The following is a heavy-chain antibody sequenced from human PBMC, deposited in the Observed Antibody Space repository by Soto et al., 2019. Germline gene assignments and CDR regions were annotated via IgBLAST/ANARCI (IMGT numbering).Heavy chain of an antibody. D-gene: IGHD3-10*01. Sequence: QVQLQESGPGLVKPSQTLSLTCTVSGGSISSGGYYWSWIRQHPGKGLEWIGCVYYSGNTYSNPSLKSRVTKAVDTSKNQFSLRLSSVTAADTAVYYCARDYYLGSGSYYKNAFDIWGQGTMVTVSS. CDR1: GGSISSGGYY. CDR2: VYYSGNT. V-gene: IGHV4-31*03. J-gene: IGHJ3*02. CDR3: ARDYYLGSGSYYKNAFDI.